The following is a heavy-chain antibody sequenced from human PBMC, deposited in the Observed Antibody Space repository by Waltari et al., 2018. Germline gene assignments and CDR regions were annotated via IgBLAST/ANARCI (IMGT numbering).Heavy chain of an antibody. CDR2: ISYDGSNK. CDR3: AKDRGGSSSYDTFDM. V-gene: IGHV3-30*18. J-gene: IGHJ3*02. Sequence: QVQLVESGGGVVQPGKSLRLSCLASGFTFSDNGLHWVRQAPGKGLEWVAGISYDGSNKYYPDAVKGRFTISRDNSKNTLYLQVNSLRAEDTAVYYCAKDRGGSSSYDTFDMWGQGTMVTVSS. CDR1: GFTFSDNG. D-gene: IGHD1-26*01.